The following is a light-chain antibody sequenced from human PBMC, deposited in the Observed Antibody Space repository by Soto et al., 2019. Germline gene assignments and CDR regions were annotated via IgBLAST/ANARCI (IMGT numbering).Light chain of an antibody. Sequence: EIVMTQSPGTLSLSPGDTATLSCRASQSLGSDLAWYQQKPGQAPRLLIYDTSYRAAGIPDRFSGSGSATDFTLTISSLEPEDFAVYYCQQRSNWITFGQGTRLEIK. CDR2: DTS. V-gene: IGKV3-11*01. CDR3: QQRSNWIT. J-gene: IGKJ5*01. CDR1: QSLGSD.